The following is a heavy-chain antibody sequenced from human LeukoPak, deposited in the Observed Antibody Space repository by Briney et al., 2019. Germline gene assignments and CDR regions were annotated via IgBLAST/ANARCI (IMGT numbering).Heavy chain of an antibody. CDR2: IDPSGGST. D-gene: IGHD3-10*01. V-gene: IGHV1-46*01. CDR1: GYSFTSYY. CDR3: ASLGSGSSPIIDFDF. J-gene: IGHJ4*02. Sequence: ASVKVSCKASGYSFTSYYMHWVRQAPGQGLEWMGIIDPSGGSTNYAQKFQGRITMTRDTSTSTVYVELSSLRSEDTAIYYCASLGSGSSPIIDFDFWGQGTLVTVSS.